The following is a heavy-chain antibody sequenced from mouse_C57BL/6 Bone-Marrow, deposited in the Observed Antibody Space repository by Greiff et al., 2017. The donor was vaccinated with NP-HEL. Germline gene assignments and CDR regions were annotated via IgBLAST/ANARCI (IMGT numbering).Heavy chain of an antibody. J-gene: IGHJ4*01. V-gene: IGHV8-12*01. Sequence: QVQLKESGPGILQSSQTLSLTCSFSGFSLSTSGMGVSWIRQPSGKGLEWLAHIYWDDDKRYNTSLKSRLTISKDTSRNQVFLKITSVDTADTATYYCARRSPYYGYDSYYYAMDYWGQGTSVTVSS. CDR3: ARRSPYYGYDSYYYAMDY. CDR2: IYWDDDK. CDR1: GFSLSTSGMG. D-gene: IGHD2-9*01.